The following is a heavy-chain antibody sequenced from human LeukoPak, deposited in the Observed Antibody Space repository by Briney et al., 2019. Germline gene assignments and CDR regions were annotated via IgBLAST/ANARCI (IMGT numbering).Heavy chain of an antibody. Sequence: GRSLRLSCAVSGFTFTSYGMHWVRQAPGKGLEWVAFMSYDGSNEYYADSVEGRFTMSRDNSENTLHLQMNSLRVEDTAVYYCAKGRTQLTTTPFDYWGQGTLVTVSS. CDR2: MSYDGSNE. CDR1: GFTFTSYG. J-gene: IGHJ4*02. D-gene: IGHD4-17*01. V-gene: IGHV3-30*18. CDR3: AKGRTQLTTTPFDY.